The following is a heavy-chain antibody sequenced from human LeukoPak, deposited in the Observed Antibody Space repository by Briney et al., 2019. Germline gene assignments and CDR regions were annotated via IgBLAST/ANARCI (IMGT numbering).Heavy chain of an antibody. V-gene: IGHV1-3*03. Sequence: GAPVKVSCKASGYTFTSYAMHWVRQAPGQRLEWMGWINAGNGNTKYSQEFQGRVTITRDTSASTAYMELSSLRSEDMAVYYCAAYSSSSLAFDYWGQGTLVTVSS. CDR3: AAYSSSSLAFDY. J-gene: IGHJ4*02. D-gene: IGHD6-13*01. CDR1: GYTFTSYA. CDR2: INAGNGNT.